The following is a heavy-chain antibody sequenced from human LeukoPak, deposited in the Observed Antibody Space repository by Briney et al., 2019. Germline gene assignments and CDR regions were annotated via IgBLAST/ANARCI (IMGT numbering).Heavy chain of an antibody. V-gene: IGHV1-18*01. CDR3: ARMPQAAYYYYGMDV. CDR2: ISAYNGNT. J-gene: IGHJ6*02. CDR1: GYTFTSYG. D-gene: IGHD2-15*01. Sequence: GSVKVSCKASGYTFTSYGISWVRQAPGQGLEWMGWISAYNGNTNYAQKLQGRVTMTTDTSTSTAYMELRSLRSDDTAVYYCARMPQAAYYYYGMDVWGQGTTVTVSS.